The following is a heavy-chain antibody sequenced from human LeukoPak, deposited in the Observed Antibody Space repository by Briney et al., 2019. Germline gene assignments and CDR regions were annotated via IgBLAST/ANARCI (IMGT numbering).Heavy chain of an antibody. V-gene: IGHV4-59*12. Sequence: PSETLSLTCTVSGGSISRFYWNWIRQSPGKGLEWMGWIYYSGSTNYNPSLKSRVSISIDTSKNQFSLQLSSVTAADTAVYYCARANSGPYSSPWDYWGQGTLVNVSS. D-gene: IGHD1-26*01. J-gene: IGHJ4*02. CDR2: IYYSGST. CDR1: GGSISRFY. CDR3: ARANSGPYSSPWDY.